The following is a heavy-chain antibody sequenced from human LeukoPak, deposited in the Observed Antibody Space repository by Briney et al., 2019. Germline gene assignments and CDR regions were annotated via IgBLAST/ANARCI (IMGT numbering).Heavy chain of an antibody. CDR1: GYTFTGYY. CDR3: ARGVEELSQNWFDP. J-gene: IGHJ5*02. D-gene: IGHD3-16*02. CDR2: INPNSGGT. Sequence: GASVKVSCKASGYTFTGYYMHWVRQAPGQGLEWMGWINPNSGGTNYAQKFQGRVTMTRDTSISTAYMELSRLRFDDTAVYYCARGVEELSQNWFDPWGQGTLVTVSS. V-gene: IGHV1-2*02.